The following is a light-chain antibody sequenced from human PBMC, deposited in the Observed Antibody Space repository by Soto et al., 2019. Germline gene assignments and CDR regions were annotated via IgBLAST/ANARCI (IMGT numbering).Light chain of an antibody. Sequence: DRMMTQSPDSLAVALGARATINCKSSHSILYGSNSKNYLAWYQHKPGQPPKLLIYWASTRESGVPDRFSGSGSGTDFTLTISSLQAEDVAVYYCQQYYTAPFTFGPGTKVDIK. V-gene: IGKV4-1*01. CDR3: QQYYTAPFT. CDR2: WAS. J-gene: IGKJ3*01. CDR1: HSILYGSNSKNY.